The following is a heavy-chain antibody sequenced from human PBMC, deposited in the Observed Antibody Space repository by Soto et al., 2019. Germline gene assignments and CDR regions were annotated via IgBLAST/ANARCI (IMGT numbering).Heavy chain of an antibody. CDR2: INVGNGNT. J-gene: IGHJ5*02. CDR1: GYTFTNYA. V-gene: IGHV1-3*01. Sequence: QVQLVQSGAEVKKPGASVKVSCKASGYTFTNYAIHWVRQAPGQRLEWMGWINVGNGNTKYSQKFQGRLTISRDTSATTAYMELNGLRSEDTAVYYCARGGLVISYHWGQGTLVTVSS. D-gene: IGHD3-9*01. CDR3: ARGGLVISYH.